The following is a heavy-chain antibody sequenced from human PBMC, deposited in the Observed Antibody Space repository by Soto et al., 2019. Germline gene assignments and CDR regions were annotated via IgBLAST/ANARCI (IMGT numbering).Heavy chain of an antibody. D-gene: IGHD3-16*02. CDR1: GGGDVFSRSG. CDR2: IIPVLGTR. J-gene: IGHJ6*02. V-gene: IGHV1-69*01. CDR3: ARGLIPSLYHYYGLDV. Sequence: QVQLVQSGAEVKKPGSSVKVSCKASGGGDVFSRSGVSWMRQAPGQGLEWMGGIIPVLGTRNYAQRFKGRVTITADESTSTIYMELSSLRSNDTAVYYCARGLIPSLYHYYGLDVWGQGTTVIVSS.